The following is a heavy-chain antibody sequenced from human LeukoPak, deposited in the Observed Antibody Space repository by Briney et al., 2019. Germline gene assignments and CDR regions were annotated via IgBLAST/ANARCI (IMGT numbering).Heavy chain of an antibody. V-gene: IGHV4-39*07. D-gene: IGHD3-9*01. CDR3: ARDSQVSGLDY. Sequence: SETLSLTCAVSGGSISSSSYYWGWIRQPPGKGLEWIGSIYYSGSTYYNPSLKSRVTISVDTSKNQFSLKLSSVTAADTAVYYCARDSQVSGLDYWGQGTLVTVSS. CDR1: GGSISSSSYY. J-gene: IGHJ4*02. CDR2: IYYSGST.